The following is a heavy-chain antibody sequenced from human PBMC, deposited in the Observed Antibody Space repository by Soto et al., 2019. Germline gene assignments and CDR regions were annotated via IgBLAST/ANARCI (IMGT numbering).Heavy chain of an antibody. V-gene: IGHV3-23*01. CDR3: AKVGNRFLESDGYYFDY. CDR2: ISGSGGST. J-gene: IGHJ4*02. CDR1: GFTFSSYA. D-gene: IGHD3-3*01. Sequence: HPGGSLRLSCAASGFTFSSYAMSWVRQAPGKGLEWVSAISGSGGSTYYADSVKGRFTISRDNSKNTLYLQMNSLRAEDTAVYYCAKVGNRFLESDGYYFDYWGQGTLVTVSS.